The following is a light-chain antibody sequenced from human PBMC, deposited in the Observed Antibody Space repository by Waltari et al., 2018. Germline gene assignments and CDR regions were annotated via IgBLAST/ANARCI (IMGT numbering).Light chain of an antibody. CDR1: QSISHW. Sequence: DIQMTQSPSSLSESVGDTVTITCRASQSISHWLAWYQQKPGKAPKLLIYKTSILERGVTSSFSGVGSETEFALTISSLQPDDFATYHCQQYHTFYSFGQGTNLEIK. CDR3: QQYHTFYS. J-gene: IGKJ2*03. V-gene: IGKV1-5*03. CDR2: KTS.